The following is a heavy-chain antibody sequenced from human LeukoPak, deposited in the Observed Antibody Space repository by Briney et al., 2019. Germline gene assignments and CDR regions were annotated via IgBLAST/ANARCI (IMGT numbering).Heavy chain of an antibody. D-gene: IGHD1-14*01. Sequence: SETLSLTCTVSGVSISTYYWSWIRQPPGKGLEWLGYIYSSGSTYYNPSLKSRVTISVDTSQKQFSLKMSSVTAADTAVYYCAREGTTHAGVDQWGQGTLVTVSS. CDR2: IYSSGST. CDR3: AREGTTHAGVDQ. J-gene: IGHJ4*02. CDR1: GVSISTYY. V-gene: IGHV4-59*01.